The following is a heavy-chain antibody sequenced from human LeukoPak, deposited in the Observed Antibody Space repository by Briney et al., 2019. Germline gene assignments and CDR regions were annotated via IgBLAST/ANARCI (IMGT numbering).Heavy chain of an antibody. CDR2: IYHSGSI. CDR1: DYFISSGYY. Sequence: SETLSLTCSVSDYFISSGYYWGWIRQPPGKGLEWIGTIYHSGSIYYNPSLKSRVTISVDTSKNQFSLKLSSVTAADTAVYYCARDRPLLGAWSWFDPWGQGTLVTVSS. CDR3: ARDRPLLGAWSWFDP. J-gene: IGHJ5*02. V-gene: IGHV4-38-2*02. D-gene: IGHD3-3*01.